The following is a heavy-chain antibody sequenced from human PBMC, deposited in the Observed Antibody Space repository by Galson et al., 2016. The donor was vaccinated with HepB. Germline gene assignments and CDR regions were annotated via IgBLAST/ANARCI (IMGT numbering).Heavy chain of an antibody. CDR2: IWYDGTNK. V-gene: IGHV3-33*01. CDR3: ARDLDWNYAADY. D-gene: IGHD1-7*01. Sequence: SLRLSCAASGFTFSSFGMHWFRQAPGKGLEWVAVIWYDGTNKIYADSVKGRFTISRDNSKNTLYLQMNSLRAEDTAVYYCARDLDWNYAADYWGQGTLLIVS. CDR1: GFTFSSFG. J-gene: IGHJ4*02.